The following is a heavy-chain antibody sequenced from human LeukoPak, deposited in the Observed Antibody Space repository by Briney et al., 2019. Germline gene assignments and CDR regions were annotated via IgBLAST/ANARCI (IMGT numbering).Heavy chain of an antibody. CDR2: INHSGST. CDR1: GGSFSGYY. V-gene: IGHV4-34*01. CDR3: AREDIVVVTAIQGFDY. J-gene: IGHJ4*02. D-gene: IGHD2-21*02. Sequence: SETLSLTCAVYGGSFSGYYWSWIRQPPGKGLEWIGEINHSGSTNYNPSLKSRVTISVDTSKNQFSLKLSSVTAADTAVYYCAREDIVVVTAIQGFDYWGQGTLVTVSS.